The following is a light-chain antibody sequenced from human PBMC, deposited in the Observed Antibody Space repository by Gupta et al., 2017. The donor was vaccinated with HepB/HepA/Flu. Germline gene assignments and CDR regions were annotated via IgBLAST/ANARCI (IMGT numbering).Light chain of an antibody. CDR3: QQYKTFPYT. V-gene: IGKV1-5*03. J-gene: IGKJ2*01. Sequence: EIQVTQSPSTLSASIGDRLTITCRASESVDNWLAWYQQKPGKAPKLLIYKASNSENGVPSRFSGSGSGTEFSLTINSLQPDDFATYYCQQYKTFPYTFGQGTNLHVK. CDR2: KAS. CDR1: ESVDNW.